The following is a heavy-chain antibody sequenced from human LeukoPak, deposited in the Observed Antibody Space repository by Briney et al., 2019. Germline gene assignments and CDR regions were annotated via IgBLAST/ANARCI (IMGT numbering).Heavy chain of an antibody. CDR3: AREYGSSSWYLPDYYYYGMDV. V-gene: IGHV3-33*01. CDR2: IWYDGSNK. D-gene: IGHD6-13*01. J-gene: IGHJ6*02. Sequence: PGGSLRLSCAASGFTFSSYGMHWVRQAPGKGLEWVAVIWYDGSNKYYADSVKGRFTISRDNSKNTLYLQMNSLRAEDTAVYYCAREYGSSSWYLPDYYYYGMDVWGQGTTVTVSS. CDR1: GFTFSSYG.